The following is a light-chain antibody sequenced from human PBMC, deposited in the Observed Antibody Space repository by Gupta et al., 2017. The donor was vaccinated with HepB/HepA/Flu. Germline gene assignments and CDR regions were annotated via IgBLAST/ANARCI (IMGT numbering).Light chain of an antibody. CDR2: KAS. CDR1: QNINVW. V-gene: IGKV1-5*03. J-gene: IGKJ1*01. Sequence: DLQLPPSPSTLSASVGDRVTITCRASQNINVWLAWYQQKPGEAPKLLIYKASSLESGVPSRFSGSGSGTEFTLTISSLQPDDVATYFCQKYKTEAQTLGQGTKVEIK. CDR3: QKYKTEAQT.